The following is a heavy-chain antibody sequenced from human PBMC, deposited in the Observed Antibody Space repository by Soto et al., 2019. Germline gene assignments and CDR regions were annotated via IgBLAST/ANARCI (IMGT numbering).Heavy chain of an antibody. CDR1: GFTFSSYA. V-gene: IGHV3-23*01. CDR3: AKDGNPRPYYYDSSALDAFDI. D-gene: IGHD3-22*01. CDR2: ISGSGGST. Sequence: GGSLRLSCADSGFTFSSYAMSWVRQAPGKGLEWVSAISGSGGSTYYADSVKGRFTISRDNSKNTLYLQMNSLRAEDTAVYYCAKDGNPRPYYYDSSALDAFDIWGQGTMVTVSS. J-gene: IGHJ3*02.